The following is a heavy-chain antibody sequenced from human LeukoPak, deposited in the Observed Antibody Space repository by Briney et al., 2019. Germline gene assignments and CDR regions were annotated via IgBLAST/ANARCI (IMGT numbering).Heavy chain of an antibody. J-gene: IGHJ6*02. CDR1: GFTFDDYG. V-gene: IGHV3-20*04. CDR3: ARDYRQLGEYGMDV. CDR2: ITWNGGST. D-gene: IGHD3-16*01. Sequence: PGGSLRLSCTAAGFTFDDYGMSWVRQIPGKGLEWVAGITWNGGSTDYAVSVRGRFTISRDNAKNSLYLQMNSLRAEDTAVYYCARDYRQLGEYGMDVWGQGTTVTVSS.